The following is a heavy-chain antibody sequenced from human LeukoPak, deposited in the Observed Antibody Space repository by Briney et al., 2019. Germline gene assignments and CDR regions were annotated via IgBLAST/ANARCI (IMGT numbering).Heavy chain of an antibody. D-gene: IGHD1-1*01. V-gene: IGHV3-30*04. CDR2: IAYDGSNK. J-gene: IGHJ3*02. CDR1: GFTFSSYP. Sequence: GGSLRLSCAASGFTFSSYPMHWVRQAPGKGLEWVAVIAYDGSNKYYADSVKGRFTISRDNSKNTLDLQMNSLRAEDTAVYYCARDNKDVRYFNAFDIWGQGTMVTVSS. CDR3: ARDNKDVRYFNAFDI.